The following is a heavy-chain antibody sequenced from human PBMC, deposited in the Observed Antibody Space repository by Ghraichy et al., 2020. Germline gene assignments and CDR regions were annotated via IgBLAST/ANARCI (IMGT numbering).Heavy chain of an antibody. V-gene: IGHV3-74*01. CDR2: INSDGTTT. CDR1: GFSFSGYW. J-gene: IGHJ4*02. CDR3: ASVRSAGVWSENYFDY. D-gene: IGHD2-21*01. Sequence: SCAASGFSFSGYWMHWVRQGLGKGLMWVSRINSDGTTTSYADSVEGRFTISRDNAKNTLYLQMNSLRAEDTAVYYCASVRSAGVWSENYFDYWGQGTLVTGSS.